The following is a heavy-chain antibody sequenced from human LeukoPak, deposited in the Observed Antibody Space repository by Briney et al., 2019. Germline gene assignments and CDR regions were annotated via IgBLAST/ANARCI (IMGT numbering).Heavy chain of an antibody. Sequence: PGGSLSLSCAASGFSFSMFWMTWVRPAPGKGPEWVATLSDDGSHKFYLDSVKGRFTISRNNGKNSVFLQNSILRTKGPALYYCSKDSRPFSENKWVDHWGQGILVTVAS. CDR1: GFSFSMFW. J-gene: IGHJ5*02. CDR2: LSDDGSHK. D-gene: IGHD3-16*01. V-gene: IGHV3-7*04. CDR3: SKDSRPFSENKWVDH.